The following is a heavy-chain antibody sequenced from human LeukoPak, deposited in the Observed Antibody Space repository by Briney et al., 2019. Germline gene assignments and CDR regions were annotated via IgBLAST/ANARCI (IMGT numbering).Heavy chain of an antibody. CDR2: IYYGGST. J-gene: IGHJ5*02. V-gene: IGHV4-59*01. CDR3: ARTNYGDYGTGNNWFDP. CDR1: GGSISPYY. D-gene: IGHD4-17*01. Sequence: SETLSLTCIVPGGSISPYYWSWIRQPPGKGLEWIGYIYYGGSTNYDPSLKSRVTISVDTSKNQFSLKLSSVTAADTAVYYCARTNYGDYGTGNNWFDPWGQGALVTVSS.